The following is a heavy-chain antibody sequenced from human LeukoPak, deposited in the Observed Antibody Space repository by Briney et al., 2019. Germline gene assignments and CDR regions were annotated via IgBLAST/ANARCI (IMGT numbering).Heavy chain of an antibody. D-gene: IGHD3-9*01. CDR2: ISGDGGST. V-gene: IGHV3-43*02. Sequence: GGSLRLSCAASGFTFDDYAMHWVRQAPRKGLEWVSLISGDGGSTYYADSVKGRFTISRDNSKNSLYLQMNSLRTEDTALYYCAKDKVLRYFDWSAFDYWGQGTLATVSS. CDR1: GFTFDDYA. J-gene: IGHJ4*02. CDR3: AKDKVLRYFDWSAFDY.